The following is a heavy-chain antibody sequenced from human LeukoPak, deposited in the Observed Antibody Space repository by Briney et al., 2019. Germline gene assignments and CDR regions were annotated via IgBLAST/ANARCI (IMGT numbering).Heavy chain of an antibody. V-gene: IGHV1-18*04. Sequence: ASVKVSCKASGYTFTGYYMHWVRQAPGQGLEWMGWISAYNGNTNYAQKLQGRVTMTTDTSTSTAYMELRSLRSDDTAVYYCARDSITMVRGVLGYWGQGTLVTVSS. CDR1: GYTFTGYY. CDR3: ARDSITMVRGVLGY. D-gene: IGHD3-10*01. J-gene: IGHJ4*02. CDR2: ISAYNGNT.